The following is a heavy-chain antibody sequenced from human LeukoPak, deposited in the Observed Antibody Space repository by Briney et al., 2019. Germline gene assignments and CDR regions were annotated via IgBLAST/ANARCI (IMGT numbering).Heavy chain of an antibody. D-gene: IGHD3-22*01. CDR2: IIPIFGTA. CDR3: ARLGHYYDSSGPG. V-gene: IGHV1-69*05. J-gene: IGHJ4*02. Sequence: SAKVSCKASGGTFSSYAISWVRQAPGQGLEWMGGIIPIFGTANYAQKFQGRVTITTDESTSTAYMELSSLRSEDTAVYYCARLGHYYDSSGPGWGQGTLVTVSS. CDR1: GGTFSSYA.